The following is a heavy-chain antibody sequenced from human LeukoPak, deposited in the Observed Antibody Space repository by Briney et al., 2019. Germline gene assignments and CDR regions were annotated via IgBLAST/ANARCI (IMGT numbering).Heavy chain of an antibody. CDR3: AREGVGITDDSFDI. J-gene: IGHJ3*02. D-gene: IGHD1-26*01. V-gene: IGHV3-30*03. CDR1: GFTFRSYG. Sequence: PGGSLRLSCAASGFTFRSYGMHWVRQAPGKGLEWVAVISYDGSNKYQTDSVKGRFTISRDNAMNSLYLQMNSLRVEDTALYYCAREGVGITDDSFDIWGQGTMVTVSS. CDR2: ISYDGSNK.